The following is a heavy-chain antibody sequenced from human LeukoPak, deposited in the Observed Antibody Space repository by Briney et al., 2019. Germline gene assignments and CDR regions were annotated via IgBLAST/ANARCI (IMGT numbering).Heavy chain of an antibody. D-gene: IGHD3-22*01. CDR2: IYYSGST. V-gene: IGHV4-31*03. CDR1: GGSISSGGYY. CDR3: ARGEGYDSSGYYSN. Sequence: SETLSLTCTVSGGSISSGGYYWSWIRQHPGKGLEWIGYIYYSGSTYYNPSLKSRVTISVDTSKNQFSLKLSSVTAADTAVYYCARGEGYDSSGYYSNWGQGTLVTVSS. J-gene: IGHJ4*02.